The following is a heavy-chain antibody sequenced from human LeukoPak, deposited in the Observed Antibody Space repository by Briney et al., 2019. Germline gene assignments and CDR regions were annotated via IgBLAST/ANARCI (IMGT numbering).Heavy chain of an antibody. V-gene: IGHV1-69*13. CDR1: GGTFNSYA. CDR2: IIPIFGTA. Sequence: SVKVSCKGSGGTFNSYAISWVRQAPGQGLEWMGGIIPIFGTANYAQKFQGRVTITADESTSTAYMELSSLRSEDTAVYYCARGDSSSWDDRDYYYYYMDVWGKGTTVTVSS. D-gene: IGHD6-13*01. CDR3: ARGDSSSWDDRDYYYYYMDV. J-gene: IGHJ6*03.